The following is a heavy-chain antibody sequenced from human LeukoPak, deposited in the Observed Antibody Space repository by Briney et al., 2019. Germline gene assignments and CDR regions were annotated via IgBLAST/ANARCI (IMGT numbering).Heavy chain of an antibody. CDR2: ISGSGGST. CDR1: GFTFSTYS. D-gene: IGHD1-26*01. Sequence: PGGSLRLSCAASGFTFSTYSMNWVRQAPGKGLEWVSSISGSGGSTNYADSVRGRFSISRDNSKNTLYLQMNSLRAEDTAVYYCAKDSTTSGSYYGMDVWGQGTTVTVSS. V-gene: IGHV3-23*01. J-gene: IGHJ6*02. CDR3: AKDSTTSGSYYGMDV.